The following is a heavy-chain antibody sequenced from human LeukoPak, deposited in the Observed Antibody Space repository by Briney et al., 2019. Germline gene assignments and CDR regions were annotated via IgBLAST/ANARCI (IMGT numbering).Heavy chain of an antibody. CDR2: IYSGGST. V-gene: IGHV3-53*01. Sequence: GGSLRLSCAASGFTVSSNYMSWVRQAPGKGLEWVSVIYSGGSTYYADSVKGRFTISRDNSKNSLYLQMNSLRAEDTAVYYCARDPRYDYVWGSYRPLDYWGQGTLVTVSS. J-gene: IGHJ4*02. CDR3: ARDPRYDYVWGSYRPLDY. D-gene: IGHD3-16*02. CDR1: GFTVSSNY.